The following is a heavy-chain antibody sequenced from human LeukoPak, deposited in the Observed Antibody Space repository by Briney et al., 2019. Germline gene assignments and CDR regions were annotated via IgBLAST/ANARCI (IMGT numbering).Heavy chain of an antibody. V-gene: IGHV1-18*01. CDR2: ISAYNGNT. Sequence: GASVKVSCKASGYTFISYGISWVRQAPGQGLEWMGWISAYNGNTNYAQKLQGRVTMTTDTSTSTVYMELRSLRSDDTAVYYCARGNHALGLYYYYGMDVWGQGTTVTVSS. CDR3: ARGNHALGLYYYYGMDV. J-gene: IGHJ6*02. D-gene: IGHD1-14*01. CDR1: GYTFISYG.